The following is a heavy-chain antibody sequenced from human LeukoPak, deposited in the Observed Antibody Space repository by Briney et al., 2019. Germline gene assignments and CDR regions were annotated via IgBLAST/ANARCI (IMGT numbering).Heavy chain of an antibody. J-gene: IGHJ4*02. CDR3: SRRFRD. Sequence: PGGSLRLSCAASGITFSNYAMSWVRQAPGKGLEWVSGISVTTGSTFYADSVEGRFTISRDNAKNTLSLQMNSLRLEDTGVYYCSRRFRDWGRGILVTVSS. V-gene: IGHV3-23*01. CDR1: GITFSNYA. CDR2: ISVTTGST.